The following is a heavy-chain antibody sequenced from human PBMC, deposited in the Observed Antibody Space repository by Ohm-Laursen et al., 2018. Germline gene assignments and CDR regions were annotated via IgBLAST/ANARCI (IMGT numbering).Heavy chain of an antibody. CDR3: ARSRNSGYEGFDY. V-gene: IGHV5-51*01. CDR1: ESSFTSHW. Sequence: GESLKISCKGSESSFTSHWIAWVRLMPGKGLEWMGIIFPGDSDTRYSPSFQGQVTISADESITTAYLQWTSLKASDTAMYYCARSRNSGYEGFDYWGQGTLVTVSS. D-gene: IGHD5-12*01. CDR2: IFPGDSDT. J-gene: IGHJ4*02.